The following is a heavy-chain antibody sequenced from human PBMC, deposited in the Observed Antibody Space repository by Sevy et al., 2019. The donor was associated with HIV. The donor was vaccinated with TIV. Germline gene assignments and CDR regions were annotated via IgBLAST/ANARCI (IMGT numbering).Heavy chain of an antibody. CDR2: INPNSGGT. D-gene: IGHD6-13*01. J-gene: IGHJ4*02. CDR1: GYTFTGYY. CDR3: AREAYVAAAGTPLSDY. Sequence: ASVKVSCKASGYTFTGYYMHWVRQAPGQGLEWVGWINPNSGGTNYAQKFQGRVTMTRDTSISTAYMELSRLRSDDTAVYYCAREAYVAAAGTPLSDYWGQGTLVTVSS. V-gene: IGHV1-2*02.